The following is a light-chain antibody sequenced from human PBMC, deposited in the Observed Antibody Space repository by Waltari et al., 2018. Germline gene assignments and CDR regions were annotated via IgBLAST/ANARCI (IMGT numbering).Light chain of an antibody. CDR3: QQSSNIPPT. CDR2: GAS. J-gene: IGKJ1*01. CDR1: QRITTY. Sequence: EIQMTQSPSSLSASVGDRVTITCRASQRITTYFNWDQQKSGKAPNVLIHGASSLQSGVPSRFSGSGSGTDFTLTISSLQLEDFATYYCQQSSNIPPTFGQGTQVEV. V-gene: IGKV1-39*01.